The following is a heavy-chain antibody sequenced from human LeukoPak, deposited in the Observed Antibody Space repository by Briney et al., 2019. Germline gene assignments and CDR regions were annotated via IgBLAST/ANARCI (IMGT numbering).Heavy chain of an antibody. V-gene: IGHV3-23*01. J-gene: IGHJ4*02. CDR3: AKVVRTGNSTFDF. D-gene: IGHD2/OR15-2a*01. CDR2: FSETNSGT. CDR1: GFTFSSYA. Sequence: PGGSLRLSCAASGFTFSSYAMSWVRQAPGKGLEWVSGFSETNSGTYYADSVKGRFTISRDNSRNTLYLQMNSLGAEDTAEYFCAKVVRTGNSTFDFWGQGTLVTVSS.